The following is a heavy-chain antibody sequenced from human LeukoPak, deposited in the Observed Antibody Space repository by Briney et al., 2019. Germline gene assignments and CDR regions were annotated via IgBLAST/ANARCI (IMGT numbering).Heavy chain of an antibody. J-gene: IGHJ4*02. D-gene: IGHD6-19*01. CDR1: GFTFNNYV. CDR3: AKGYSSGWYYSDS. Sequence: GGPLRLSCAPSGFTFNNYVMHWVRQAPGKGLEWVSGISGSGGGTYYADSVQGRFTISRDNSQNTLYLQMNSLRAEDTAVYYCAKGYSSGWYYSDSWGQGTLVTVSS. CDR2: ISGSGGGT. V-gene: IGHV3-23*01.